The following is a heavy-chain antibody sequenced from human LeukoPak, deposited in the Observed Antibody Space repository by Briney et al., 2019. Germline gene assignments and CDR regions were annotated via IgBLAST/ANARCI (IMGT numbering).Heavy chain of an antibody. V-gene: IGHV1-24*01. J-gene: IGHJ4*02. CDR3: ARATDYSNYGLDFDY. D-gene: IGHD4-11*01. CDR2: FDPEDGET. CDR1: GYTLTELS. Sequence: ASVKVSCKVSGYTLTELSMHWVRQAPGKGLEWMGGFDPEDGETIYAQKFQGRVTITRDTSASTAYMELSSLRSEDTAVYYCARATDYSNYGLDFDYWGQGTLVTVSS.